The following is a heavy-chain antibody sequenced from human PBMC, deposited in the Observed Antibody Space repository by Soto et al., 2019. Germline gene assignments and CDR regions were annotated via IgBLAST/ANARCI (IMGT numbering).Heavy chain of an antibody. CDR3: ARLGYSYGYPAETEY. V-gene: IGHV4-30-4*01. CDR1: CGSIISGDYY. Sequence: SETLSLTCTFSCGSIISGDYYWSWIRQPPGKGLEWIGYVYYSGSTYYNPSLKSRVTISVDTSKNQFSLKLSSVTAADTAVYYCARLGYSYGYPAETEYWGPGTLVTVSS. J-gene: IGHJ4*02. CDR2: VYYSGST. D-gene: IGHD5-18*01.